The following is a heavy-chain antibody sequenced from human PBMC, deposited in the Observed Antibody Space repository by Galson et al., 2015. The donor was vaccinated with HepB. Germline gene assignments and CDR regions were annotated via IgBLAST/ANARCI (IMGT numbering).Heavy chain of an antibody. CDR1: GFTFSSYA. Sequence: SLRLSCAASGFTFSSYAMHWVRQAPGKGLEWEAVISYDGSNKYYADSVKGRFTISRDNSKNTLYLQMNSLRAEDTAVYYCARARDTAMVKGDAFDIWGHGTMVTVSS. CDR3: ARARDTAMVKGDAFDI. V-gene: IGHV3-30-3*01. CDR2: ISYDGSNK. J-gene: IGHJ3*02. D-gene: IGHD5-18*01.